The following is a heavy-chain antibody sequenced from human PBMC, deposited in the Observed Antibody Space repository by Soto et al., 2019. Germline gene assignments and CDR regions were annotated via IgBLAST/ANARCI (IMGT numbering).Heavy chain of an antibody. J-gene: IGHJ5*02. CDR3: ARSVVVAATAWFDP. Sequence: QVQLQESGPGLVKPSETLSLTCTVSGGSISSYYWSRIRQPPGKGLEWIGYIYYSGSTNYNPSLKSRVTISVDTSKNQFSLKLSSVTAADTAVYYCARSVVVAATAWFDPWGQGTLVTVSS. D-gene: IGHD2-15*01. V-gene: IGHV4-59*01. CDR2: IYYSGST. CDR1: GGSISSYY.